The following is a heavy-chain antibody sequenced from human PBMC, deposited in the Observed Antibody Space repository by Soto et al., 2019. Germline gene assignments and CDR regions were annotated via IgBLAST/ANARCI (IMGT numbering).Heavy chain of an antibody. D-gene: IGHD3-10*01. CDR3: ARERASGYFDF. CDR1: GYTFTTYG. J-gene: IGHJ4*02. CDR2: ISLYDGST. V-gene: IGHV1-18*01. Sequence: QVQLVQSGAEVKKPGASVKVSCKASGYTFTTYGITWVRQAPGQGLEWMGWISLYDGSTKYAQNRQGRVTMTTDTPTSTAYMELTSLRSDDTAVYYGARERASGYFDFWGQGTLVTVSS.